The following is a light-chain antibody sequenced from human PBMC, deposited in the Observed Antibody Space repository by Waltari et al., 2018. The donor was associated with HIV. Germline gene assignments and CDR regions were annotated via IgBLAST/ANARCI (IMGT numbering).Light chain of an antibody. CDR2: RNN. Sequence: SVLTQPPSASGTAGQRVTISCSGSTSNIGSNDVFWYQHLPGATPKLLIHRNNRRPSWVPDRFSGATSGTSASLAISGLRSEDEADYYCVAWDDSLRGVVFGGGTKVAAL. CDR1: TSNIGSND. CDR3: VAWDDSLRGVV. J-gene: IGLJ2*01. V-gene: IGLV1-47*01.